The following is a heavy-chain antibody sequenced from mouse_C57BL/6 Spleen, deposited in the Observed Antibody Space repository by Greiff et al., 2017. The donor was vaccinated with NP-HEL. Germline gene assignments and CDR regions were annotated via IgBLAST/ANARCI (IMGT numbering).Heavy chain of an antibody. CDR2: ISRGGDYI. CDR1: GFTFSSYA. Sequence: EVMLVESGEGLVKPGGSLKLSCAASGFTFSSYAMSWVRQTPEKRLEWVAYISRGGDYIYYADTVKGRFTISRDNARNTLYLQMSSLKSEDTAMYYCTRDEGLRHYWYFDVWGTGTTVTVSS. D-gene: IGHD2-4*01. CDR3: TRDEGLRHYWYFDV. V-gene: IGHV5-9-1*02. J-gene: IGHJ1*03.